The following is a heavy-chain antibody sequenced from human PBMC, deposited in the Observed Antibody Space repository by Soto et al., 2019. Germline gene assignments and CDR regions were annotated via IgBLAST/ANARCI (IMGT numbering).Heavy chain of an antibody. Sequence: GGSLRLSCAASGSTFSSYSMNWVRQAPGKGLEWVSSISSSSSYIYYADSVKGRFAISRDNAKNSLYLQMNSLRAEDTAVYYCARSPQLEDYYYYGMDVWRQGTTVTVSS. CDR3: ARSPQLEDYYYYGMDV. CDR2: ISSSSSYI. J-gene: IGHJ6*02. CDR1: GSTFSSYS. V-gene: IGHV3-21*01. D-gene: IGHD1-1*01.